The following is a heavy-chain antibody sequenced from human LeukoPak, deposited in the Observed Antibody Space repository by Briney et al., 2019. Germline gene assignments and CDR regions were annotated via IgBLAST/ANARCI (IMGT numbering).Heavy chain of an antibody. J-gene: IGHJ4*02. V-gene: IGHV3-53*01. D-gene: IGHD6-13*01. CDR3: AKVGGGIARVDY. CDR1: GFTVSTNY. CDR2: IYSGDNT. Sequence: GGSLRLSCAASGFTVSTNYMSWVRQAPGKGLEWVSVIYSGDNTYYADSVKGRFTISRDNSKNTLYLQMNSLRAEDTAVYYCAKVGGGIARVDYWGQGTLVTVSS.